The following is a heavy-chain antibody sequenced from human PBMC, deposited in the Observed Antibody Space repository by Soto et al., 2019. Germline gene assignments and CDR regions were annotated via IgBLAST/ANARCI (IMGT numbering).Heavy chain of an antibody. CDR1: GYTFVSYD. CDR3: SRDAQKWLVAAFDI. Sequence: QVQLVQSGAEVKEPRASVKVSFKTSGYTFVSYDISWVRKAPGQGLEWMGWISPYNGNTNYVQKFQGRVTMTTDTPTSTVYMELRSLRSDDTAVYYCSRDAQKWLVAAFDIWGQGTMVTVSS. D-gene: IGHD6-19*01. CDR2: ISPYNGNT. J-gene: IGHJ3*02. V-gene: IGHV1-18*01.